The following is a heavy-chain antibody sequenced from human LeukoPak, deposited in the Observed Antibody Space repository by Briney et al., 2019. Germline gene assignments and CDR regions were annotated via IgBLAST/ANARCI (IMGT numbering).Heavy chain of an antibody. CDR3: ARWGGYYDSSGYLDY. V-gene: IGHV1-69*04. CDR2: IIPIFGIA. J-gene: IGHJ4*02. D-gene: IGHD3-22*01. Sequence: ASVKVSCKASGGTFSSYAMSWVRQAPGQGLGWMGRIIPIFGIANYAQKFQGRVTITADKSTSTAYMELSSLRSEDTAVYYWARWGGYYDSSGYLDYWGQGTLVTVSS. CDR1: GGTFSSYA.